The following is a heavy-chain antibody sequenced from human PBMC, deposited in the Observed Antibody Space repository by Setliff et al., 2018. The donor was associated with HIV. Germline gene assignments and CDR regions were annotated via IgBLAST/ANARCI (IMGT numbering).Heavy chain of an antibody. Sequence: ASVKVSCKASGYTFTNYDINWVRQATGQGLEWMGWMNPNSGNTGYAQKFQGRVTITRNTSISTAYMELSSLRSEDTAVYYCARVRRGSSWTLTTLRTFDYWGQGTLVTVSS. V-gene: IGHV1-8*03. CDR1: GYTFTNYD. J-gene: IGHJ4*02. CDR3: ARVRRGSSWTLTTLRTFDY. D-gene: IGHD4-17*01. CDR2: MNPNSGNT.